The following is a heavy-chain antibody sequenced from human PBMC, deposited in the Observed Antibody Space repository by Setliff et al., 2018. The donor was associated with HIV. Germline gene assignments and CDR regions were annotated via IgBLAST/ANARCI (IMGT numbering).Heavy chain of an antibody. CDR3: VRESSSSSRITDWFFDL. V-gene: IGHV4-34*01. J-gene: IGHJ2*01. Sequence: SETLSLTCAVYVGSFSGHYWSWIRQPPGKGLEWIGEINYSGSTNYNPSLKSRVTISVDTSKNQFSLKLTSVTAADTAIYYCVRESSSSSRITDWFFDLWGRGTPVTAPQ. CDR2: INYSGST. CDR1: VGSFSGHY. D-gene: IGHD6-13*01.